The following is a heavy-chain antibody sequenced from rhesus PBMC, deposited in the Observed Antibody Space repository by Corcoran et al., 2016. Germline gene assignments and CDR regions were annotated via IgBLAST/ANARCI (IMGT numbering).Heavy chain of an antibody. CDR2: INPSNVNP. V-gene: IGHV1S9*01. CDR3: TRDALVDSFGLDS. CDR1: GYTFTTYY. D-gene: IGHD1-44*01. Sequence: QVQLVQSGTEVKKPGAAVKISCKASGYTFTTYYINWVRQTPGQVLEWLGLINPSNVNPAYGQKFQGRVTITSDTHTSTAYMELSSLRSEDTDVYYCTRDALVDSFGLDSWGQGVVVTVSS. J-gene: IGHJ6*01.